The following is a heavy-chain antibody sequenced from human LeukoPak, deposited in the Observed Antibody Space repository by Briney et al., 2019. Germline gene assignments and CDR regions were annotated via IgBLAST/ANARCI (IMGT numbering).Heavy chain of an antibody. D-gene: IGHD1-26*01. Sequence: SETLSLTCGVYGGSFSGYYWSWIRQSPGMGLDWIAEINHSGTTNYNPSFKSRVTMSVDTSKNQFSLKLSSVTAADTAVYYCARLYSGSYYDYFDYWGQGTLVTVSS. CDR2: INHSGTT. J-gene: IGHJ4*02. CDR1: GGSFSGYY. V-gene: IGHV4-34*01. CDR3: ARLYSGSYYDYFDY.